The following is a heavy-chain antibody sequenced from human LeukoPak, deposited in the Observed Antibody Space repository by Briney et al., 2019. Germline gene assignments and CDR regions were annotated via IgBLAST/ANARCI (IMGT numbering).Heavy chain of an antibody. J-gene: IGHJ3*02. D-gene: IGHD3-10*01. CDR2: INPHSGGT. V-gene: IGHV1-2*02. Sequence: ASVKVSGKTSGYTFTDYYMHWVRQAPGQGLEWMGWINPHSGGTYYAQKFQGRVTMTRDSSTSTAYMELSNLRSDDTAVYYCARDGPSMVRAVIPFDIWGQGTMVTVSS. CDR3: ARDGPSMVRAVIPFDI. CDR1: GYTFTDYY.